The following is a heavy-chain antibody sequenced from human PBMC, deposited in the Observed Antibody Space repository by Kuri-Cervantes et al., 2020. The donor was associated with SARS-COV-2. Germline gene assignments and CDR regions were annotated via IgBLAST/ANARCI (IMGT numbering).Heavy chain of an antibody. D-gene: IGHD3-16*01. J-gene: IGHJ4*02. CDR2: IYHSGST. Sequence: SETLSLTCAVSGYFISSGYYWGWIRQPPGKGLEWIGSIYHSGSTYYNPSLKSRVTISVDTSKNQFSLKLSSVTAADTAVYYCAGFLKGIVGGKKYYFDYWGQGTLVTVSS. V-gene: IGHV4-38-2*01. CDR3: AGFLKGIVGGKKYYFDY. CDR1: GYFISSGYY.